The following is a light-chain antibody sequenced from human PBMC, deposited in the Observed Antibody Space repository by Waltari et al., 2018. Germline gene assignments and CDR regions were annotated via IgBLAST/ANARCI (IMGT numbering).Light chain of an antibody. CDR3: QQYNSYSRT. CDR1: QSISSW. CDR2: KAS. Sequence: DIQMNQSPSTLSASVGDRVTITCRASQSISSWLAWYQQKPGKAPKLLIYKASSVESGVPSRCSGSGSGTECTRPISSLQPDDFATYYCQQYNSYSRTFGQGTKVEIK. J-gene: IGKJ1*01. V-gene: IGKV1-5*03.